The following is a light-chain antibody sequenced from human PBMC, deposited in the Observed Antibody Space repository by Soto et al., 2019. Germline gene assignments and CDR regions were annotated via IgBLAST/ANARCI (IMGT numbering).Light chain of an antibody. CDR3: SSYTTSNTLL. CDR2: DVS. V-gene: IGLV2-14*01. CDR1: SGDIGGYNY. Sequence: QSALTQPASVSGSPGQSITISCTGTSGDIGGYNYVSWYQQHPGKAPKLMIYDVSDRPSGVSNRFSGSKSGNTASLTISGLRAEDEADYDCSSYTTSNTLLFGGGTKLTVL. J-gene: IGLJ2*01.